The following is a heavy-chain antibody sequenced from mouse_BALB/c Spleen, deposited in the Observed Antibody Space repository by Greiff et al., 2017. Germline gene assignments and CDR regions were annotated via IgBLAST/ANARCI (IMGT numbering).Heavy chain of an antibody. D-gene: IGHD1-2*01. V-gene: IGHV2-6-7*01. J-gene: IGHJ3*01. Sequence: VQLQQSGPGLVAPSQSLSITCTVSGFSLTGYGVNWVRQPPGKGLEWLGMIWGDGSTDYNSALKSRLSISKDNSKSQVFLKMNSLQTDDTARYYCARADYYGGFAYWGQGTLVTVSA. CDR1: GFSLTGYG. CDR2: IWGDGST. CDR3: ARADYYGGFAY.